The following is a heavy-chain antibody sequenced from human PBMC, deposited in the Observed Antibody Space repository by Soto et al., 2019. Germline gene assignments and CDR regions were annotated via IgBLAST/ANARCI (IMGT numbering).Heavy chain of an antibody. J-gene: IGHJ4*02. CDR3: ARQINYYGSGSPKRYYFDS. V-gene: IGHV4-39*01. CDR2: IYDSGST. D-gene: IGHD3-10*01. CDR1: GGSISSRSDY. Sequence: LSLTCTVSGGSISSRSDYWGWIRQPPGKGLEWIATIYDSGSTYYNPSLKSRTTISLDTSNNQFSLMLTSVTAADTALSYCARQINYYGSGSPKRYYFDSWGQGTLVTVSS.